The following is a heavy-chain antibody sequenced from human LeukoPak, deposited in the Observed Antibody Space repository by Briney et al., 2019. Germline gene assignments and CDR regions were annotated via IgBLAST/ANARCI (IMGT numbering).Heavy chain of an antibody. D-gene: IGHD5-12*01. CDR1: GFTFSSYA. CDR3: AKTKRSGYLFDY. Sequence: GGSLRLSCAASGFTFSSYAMSWVRQAPGKGLEWVSAISGSGGSTYNADSVKGRFTIFRDNSKNTLYLQMNSLRAEDTAVYYCAKTKRSGYLFDYWGQGTLVTVSS. CDR2: ISGSGGST. J-gene: IGHJ4*02. V-gene: IGHV3-23*01.